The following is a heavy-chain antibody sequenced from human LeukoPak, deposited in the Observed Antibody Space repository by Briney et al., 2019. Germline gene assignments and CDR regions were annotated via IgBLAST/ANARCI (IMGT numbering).Heavy chain of an antibody. CDR1: GYTFTSYD. Sequence: ASVKVSCKASGYTFTSYDINWVRQATGQGLEWMGWMNPNSGNTGYAQKFQARVTRTMNTSISTAYMELSRLRSEDTAVYYCARGQTGDYRFDYWGQGTLVTVSS. V-gene: IGHV1-8*01. CDR2: MNPNSGNT. D-gene: IGHD2-21*01. CDR3: ARGQTGDYRFDY. J-gene: IGHJ4*02.